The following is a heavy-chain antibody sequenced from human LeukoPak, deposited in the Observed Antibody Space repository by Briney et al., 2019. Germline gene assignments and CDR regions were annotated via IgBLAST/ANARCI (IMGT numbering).Heavy chain of an antibody. CDR1: GYSFTSYW. D-gene: IGHD5-12*01. CDR3: ASRSFDYYYVDV. V-gene: IGHV5-51*01. CDR2: IYPCDSDT. J-gene: IGHJ6*03. Sequence: GESLKISCKGSGYSFTSYWIGWVRQMPGKGLEWRGIIYPCDSDTRYSPSFQGHVTISADKSINTAYLQWSSLKASDTAIYYCASRSFDYYYVDVWGKGTTVTVSS.